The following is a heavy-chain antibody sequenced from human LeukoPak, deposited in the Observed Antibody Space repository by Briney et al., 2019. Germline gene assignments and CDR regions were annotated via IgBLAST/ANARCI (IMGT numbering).Heavy chain of an antibody. D-gene: IGHD3-16*01. CDR1: GFTFSRYS. Sequence: TGGSLRLYYAASGFTFSRYSMNWFRQAPGKGLEWVSSISSSSSYRYYADSVKGRFTISRDNAKNSLHLQMNSLRAEDTAVYYCMSYAGRSDDYWGQGTLVTVSS. V-gene: IGHV3-21*01. CDR3: MSYAGRSDDY. J-gene: IGHJ4*02. CDR2: ISSSSSYR.